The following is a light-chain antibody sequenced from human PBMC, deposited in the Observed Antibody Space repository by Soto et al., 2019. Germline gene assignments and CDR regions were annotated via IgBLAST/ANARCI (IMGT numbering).Light chain of an antibody. CDR1: SGHSSYA. CDR2: LNSDGSH. J-gene: IGLJ3*02. Sequence: QSVLTQSPSASASLGASVKLTCTLSSGHSSYAIAWHQQQPEKGPRYLMKLNSDGSHSKGDGLPDRFSGSSSGAARYLTISRLQSEDEADYYCQTWGTGVWVFGGGTKLTVL. CDR3: QTWGTGVWV. V-gene: IGLV4-69*01.